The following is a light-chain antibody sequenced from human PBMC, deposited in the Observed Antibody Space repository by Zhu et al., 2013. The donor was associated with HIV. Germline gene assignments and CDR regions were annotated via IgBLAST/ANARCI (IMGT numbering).Light chain of an antibody. CDR2: GAS. CDR1: QSVGSW. CDR3: QHVNDNAA. J-gene: IGKJ3*01. V-gene: IGKV1-5*01. Sequence: DIQMTQSPSTLSAFAGDRVTITCRASQSVGSWLAWYQQRPGKAPKLLIYGASSLQTGVSSRFSGSGSGTEFTLTITSLQPEDFATYYCQHVNDNAAFGPGTKVDV.